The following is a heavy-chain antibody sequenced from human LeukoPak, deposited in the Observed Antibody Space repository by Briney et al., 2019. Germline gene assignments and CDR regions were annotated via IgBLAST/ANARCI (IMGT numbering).Heavy chain of an antibody. Sequence: SVKVSCKASGGTFSSYTISWVRQAPGQGLEWMGRIIPILGIANYAQKFQGRVTITADKPTSTAYMELSSLRSEDTAVYYCARVEGGRDTAMATWGQGTLVTVSS. D-gene: IGHD5-18*01. CDR1: GGTFSSYT. CDR3: ARVEGGRDTAMAT. J-gene: IGHJ5*02. V-gene: IGHV1-69*02. CDR2: IIPILGIA.